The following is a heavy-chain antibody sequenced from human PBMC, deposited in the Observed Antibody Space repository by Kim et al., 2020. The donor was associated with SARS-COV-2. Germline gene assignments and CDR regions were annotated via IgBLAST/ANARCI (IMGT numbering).Heavy chain of an antibody. Sequence: ANYAQKFQGRVTITADESTSTAYMELSSLRSEDTAVYYCARPLTGDAFDIWGQGTMVTVSS. D-gene: IGHD7-27*01. CDR2: A. CDR3: ARPLTGDAFDI. V-gene: IGHV1-69*01. J-gene: IGHJ3*02.